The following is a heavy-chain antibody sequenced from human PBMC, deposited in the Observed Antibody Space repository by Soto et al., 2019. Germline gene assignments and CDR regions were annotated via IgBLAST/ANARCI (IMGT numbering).Heavy chain of an antibody. Sequence: QVLLQESGPGLVNPSETLSLSCTVSGGSITNYYWNWIRQPPGKGLEWIGNIHYSGSTNYKPSLKTRVTISVDTSKNQFSLKLSSVTAADTAVYYCSTGRFSSLVAGVLIFDRWGQGTLVTVSS. CDR3: STGRFSSLVAGVLIFDR. V-gene: IGHV4-59*01. CDR1: GGSITNYY. J-gene: IGHJ5*02. CDR2: IHYSGST. D-gene: IGHD3-10*01.